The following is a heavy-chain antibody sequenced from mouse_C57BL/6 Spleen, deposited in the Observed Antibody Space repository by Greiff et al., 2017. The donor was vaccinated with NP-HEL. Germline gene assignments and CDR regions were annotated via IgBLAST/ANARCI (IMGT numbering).Heavy chain of an antibody. D-gene: IGHD1-1*01. CDR1: GYTFTDYE. J-gene: IGHJ3*01. V-gene: IGHV1-15*01. CDR2: IDPETGGT. Sequence: QVQLQQSGAELVRPGASVTLSCKASGYTFTDYEMHWVKQTPVHGLEWIGAIDPETGGTAYNQKFKGKAILTADKSSSTAYMELRSLTSEDSAVYYCTRSPTITTVVAPFAYWGQGTLVTVSA. CDR3: TRSPTITTVVAPFAY.